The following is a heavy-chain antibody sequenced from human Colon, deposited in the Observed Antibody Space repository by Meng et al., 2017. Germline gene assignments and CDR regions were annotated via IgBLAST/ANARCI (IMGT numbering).Heavy chain of an antibody. CDR2: VTYDGKKQ. Sequence: VTLVQSVGGVVQPGTSLILSCSASGFNFRELGLHWVRQAPGKGLEWVAAVTYDGKKQYYADSVKGRFIISRDNSDNTLYLQMGSLKPEDTAIYYCAKEWSSSYAYYDAWGQGTLVTVSS. CDR3: AKEWSSSYAYYDA. J-gene: IGHJ5*01. V-gene: IGHV3-30*04. CDR1: GFNFRELG. D-gene: IGHD3-16*01.